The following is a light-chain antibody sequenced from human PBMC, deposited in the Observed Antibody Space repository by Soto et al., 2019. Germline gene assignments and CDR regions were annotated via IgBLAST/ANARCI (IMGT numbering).Light chain of an antibody. CDR1: QSVSSNY. CDR2: GAS. J-gene: IGKJ1*01. Sequence: EIVLTQSPGTLSLSPGERATPSCRASQSVSSNYLAWYQQKPGQAPRLLIYGASSRATGIPDRFSGSGSGTDFTLTVSRLEPEDFAVYYCQQYGNSPWTFGQGTKVEIK. V-gene: IGKV3-20*01. CDR3: QQYGNSPWT.